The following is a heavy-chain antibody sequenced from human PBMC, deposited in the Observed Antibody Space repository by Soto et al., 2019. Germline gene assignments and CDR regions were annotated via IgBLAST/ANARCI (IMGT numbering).Heavy chain of an antibody. Sequence: PGGSLRLSCAASGFTFSSYAMSWVRQAPGKGLEWVSVISGSGGSTYYADSVKGRFTISRDNSKNTLYLQMNSLRAEDTAVYYCAKSLYSYGSFLDYWGQGTLVTVSS. D-gene: IGHD5-18*01. CDR2: ISGSGGST. J-gene: IGHJ4*02. V-gene: IGHV3-23*01. CDR3: AKSLYSYGSFLDY. CDR1: GFTFSSYA.